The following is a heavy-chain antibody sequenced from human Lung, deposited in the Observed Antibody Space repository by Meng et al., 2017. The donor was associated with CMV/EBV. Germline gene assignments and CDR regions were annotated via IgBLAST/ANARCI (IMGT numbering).Heavy chain of an antibody. V-gene: IGHV3-30-3*01. Sequence: SLKISCAASGFTSSSYAMHWVRQAPGKGLEWVAVISYDGSNKYYADSVKGRFTISRDNSKNTLYLQMNSLRAEDTAVYYCARLAGGSGAEGWGQGTLVTLSS. CDR3: ARLAGGSGAEG. D-gene: IGHD6-19*01. J-gene: IGHJ4*02. CDR2: ISYDGSNK. CDR1: GFTSSSYA.